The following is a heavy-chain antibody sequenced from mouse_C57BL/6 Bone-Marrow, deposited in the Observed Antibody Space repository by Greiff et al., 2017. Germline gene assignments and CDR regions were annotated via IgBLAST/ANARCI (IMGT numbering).Heavy chain of an antibody. J-gene: IGHJ3*01. CDR3: ARRGAYDRFAY. Sequence: QVQLQQSGPELVKPGASVKISCKASGYAFSSSWMNWVKQRPGKGLEWIGRIYPGDGDTNYNGKFKGKATLTADKSSSTAYMQLSSLTSEAYAVYFCARRGAYDRFAYWGQGTLVTVSA. CDR2: IYPGDGDT. CDR1: GYAFSSSW. V-gene: IGHV1-82*01. D-gene: IGHD2-12*01.